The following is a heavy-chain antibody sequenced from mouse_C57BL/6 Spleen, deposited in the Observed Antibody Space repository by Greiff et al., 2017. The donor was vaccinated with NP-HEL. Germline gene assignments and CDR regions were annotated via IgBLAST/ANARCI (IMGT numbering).Heavy chain of an antibody. D-gene: IGHD5-1-1*01. Sequence: EVKLMESGGDLVKPGGSLKLSCAASGFTFSSYGMSWVRQTPDKRLEWVATISSGGSYPYYPDSVKGRFTISRDNAKNTLYLQMSSLKSDDTAIYYCAGADTDSRFAYWGQGTLVTVSA. CDR1: GFTFSSYG. CDR2: ISSGGSYP. J-gene: IGHJ3*01. CDR3: AGADTDSRFAY. V-gene: IGHV5-6*01.